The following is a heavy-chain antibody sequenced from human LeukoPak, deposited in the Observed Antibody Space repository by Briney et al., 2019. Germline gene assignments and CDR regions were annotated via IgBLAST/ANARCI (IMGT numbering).Heavy chain of an antibody. Sequence: GRSLRLSCAASGFTFSSYGMHWVRQAPGKGLEWVSAISGSGGSTYYADSVKGRFTISRDNSKNTLYLQMNSLRAEDTAVYYCARDPAPQYDSSGYYYPQWAFDIWGQGTMVTVSS. J-gene: IGHJ3*02. V-gene: IGHV3-23*01. D-gene: IGHD3-22*01. CDR3: ARDPAPQYDSSGYYYPQWAFDI. CDR1: GFTFSSYG. CDR2: ISGSGGST.